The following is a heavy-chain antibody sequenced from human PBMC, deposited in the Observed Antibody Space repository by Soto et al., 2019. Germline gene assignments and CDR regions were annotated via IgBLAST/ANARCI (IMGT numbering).Heavy chain of an antibody. CDR1: GYTFTSYG. J-gene: IGHJ6*02. CDR2: ISAYNGNT. D-gene: IGHD1-1*01. V-gene: IGHV1-18*01. CDR3: AGDCALEENYYYYCIHV. Sequence: QVQLVQSGAEVKKPGASVKVSCKASGYTFTSYGISWVRQAPGQGLEWMGWISAYNGNTNYPQKLQGRVTMTTDTPPSPAHLERRSLKSDDTAVYYCAGDCALEENYYYYCIHVLGQGTTVTVSS.